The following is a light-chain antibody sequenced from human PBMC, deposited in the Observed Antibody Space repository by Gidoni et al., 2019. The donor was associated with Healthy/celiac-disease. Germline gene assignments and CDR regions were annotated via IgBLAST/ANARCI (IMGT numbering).Light chain of an antibody. J-gene: IGKJ4*01. CDR2: DAS. CDR1: QSVSSY. Sequence: EIVLTQSPATLSLSPGERATLSCRASQSVSSYLAWYQQKPGQAPRLLIYDASNRATGIPARFSGSGSGTDFTLTISSLEPEEFAVYYCQQRSNSFXGXTKVEIK. CDR3: QQRSNS. V-gene: IGKV3-11*01.